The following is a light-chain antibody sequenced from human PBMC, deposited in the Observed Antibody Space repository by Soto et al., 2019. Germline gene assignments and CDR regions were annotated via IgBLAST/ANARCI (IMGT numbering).Light chain of an antibody. V-gene: IGKV3-11*01. CDR3: QQRSNRPIT. CDR2: DAS. J-gene: IGKJ5*01. CDR1: QSVSSY. Sequence: EIVLTQSPATLSLSPGERATLSWRASQSVSSYLAWYQQKPGQAPRLLIYDASNRATGIPARFSGSGSGTDFTLTISSLEPEDFAVYYCQQRSNRPITFGQGTRLEIK.